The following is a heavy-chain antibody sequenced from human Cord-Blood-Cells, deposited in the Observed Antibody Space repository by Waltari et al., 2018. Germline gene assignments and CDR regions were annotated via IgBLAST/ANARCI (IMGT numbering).Heavy chain of an antibody. V-gene: IGHV1-8*01. Sequence: QVQLVQSGAEVKKPGASVKVSCKASGYTFTSYDINWVRQATGQGLEWMGGMNPNSGKTGYAQKFQGRVTMTRNTSRSTAYMELSSLRSEDTAVYYCAMHERGYSYGYYYYYGMDVWGQGTTVTVSS. CDR2: MNPNSGKT. D-gene: IGHD5-18*01. CDR3: AMHERGYSYGYYYYYGMDV. CDR1: GYTFTSYD. J-gene: IGHJ6*02.